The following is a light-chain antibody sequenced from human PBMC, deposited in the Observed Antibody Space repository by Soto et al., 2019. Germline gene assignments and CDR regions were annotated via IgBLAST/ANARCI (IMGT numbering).Light chain of an antibody. J-gene: IGLJ3*02. CDR2: DNN. V-gene: IGLV1-51*01. Sequence: QSVLTQPPSVSAAPGQKVTISCSGSTSNIGSFFVSWYQHVPGSAPKLLIYDNNQRPSGIPDRFSGSRSGTSATLVITGLQTGDEADYYCETWDTSLSAVFGGGTKVTVL. CDR1: TSNIGSFF. CDR3: ETWDTSLSAV.